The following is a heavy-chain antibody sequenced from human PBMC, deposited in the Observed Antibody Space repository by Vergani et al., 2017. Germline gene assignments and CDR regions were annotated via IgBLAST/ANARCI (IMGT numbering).Heavy chain of an antibody. Sequence: EVQLVQSGAEVKKPGESLTISCKGSGYSFTSYWIGWVRQMPGKGLEWMGIIYPGDSDTRYSPSFQGQVTISADKSISTAYLQWSSLKASDTAMYYCAATYYYDSSGSLRAFDIGGQGTMVTVSS. V-gene: IGHV5-51*03. CDR1: GYSFTSYW. CDR2: IYPGDSDT. J-gene: IGHJ3*02. D-gene: IGHD3-22*01. CDR3: AATYYYDSSGSLRAFDI.